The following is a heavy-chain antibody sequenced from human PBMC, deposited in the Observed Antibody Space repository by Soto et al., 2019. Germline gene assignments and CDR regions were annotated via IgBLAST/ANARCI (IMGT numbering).Heavy chain of an antibody. CDR1: GGTFSSYA. V-gene: IGHV1-69*13. CDR3: ARVIQGYYGSGSYYNPKSAFDI. CDR2: IIPIFGTA. Sequence: GASVKVSCKASGGTFSSYAISWVRQAPGQGLEWMGGIIPIFGTANYAQKFQGRVTITADESTSTAYMELSSLRSEDTAVYYCARVIQGYYGSGSYYNPKSAFDIWGQGTMVT. J-gene: IGHJ3*02. D-gene: IGHD3-10*01.